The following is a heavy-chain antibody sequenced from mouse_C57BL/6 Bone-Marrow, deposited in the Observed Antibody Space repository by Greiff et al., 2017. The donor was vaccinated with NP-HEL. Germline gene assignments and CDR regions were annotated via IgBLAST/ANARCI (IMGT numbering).Heavy chain of an antibody. CDR3: TRRYDYDVAWYFDV. D-gene: IGHD2-4*01. CDR2: IDPETGGT. Sequence: VQLQQSGAELVRPGASVTLSCKASGYTFTDYEMHWVKQTPVHGLEWIGAIDPETGGTAYNQKFKGKAILTADKSSSTAYMELRSLTSEDSAGYYCTRRYDYDVAWYFDVWGTGTTVTVSS. CDR1: GYTFTDYE. V-gene: IGHV1-15*01. J-gene: IGHJ1*03.